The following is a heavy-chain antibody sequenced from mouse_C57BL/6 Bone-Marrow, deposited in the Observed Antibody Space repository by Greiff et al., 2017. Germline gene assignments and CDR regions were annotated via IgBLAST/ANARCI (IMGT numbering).Heavy chain of an antibody. CDR1: GFSLTSYG. Sequence: VQLQQSGPGLVAPSQSLSITCTVSGFSLTSYGVSWVRQPPGKGLEWLGVIWGDGSTNYHSALISRLSISKDNSKSQVFLKLNSLQTYDTATYYCAKGGSIYYGYDEDYFDYWGQGTTLTVSS. CDR2: IWGDGST. V-gene: IGHV2-3*01. D-gene: IGHD2-2*01. J-gene: IGHJ2*01. CDR3: AKGGSIYYGYDEDYFDY.